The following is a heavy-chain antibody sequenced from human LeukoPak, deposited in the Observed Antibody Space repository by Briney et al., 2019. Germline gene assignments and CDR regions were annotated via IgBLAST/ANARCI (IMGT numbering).Heavy chain of an antibody. CDR1: GITFNA. V-gene: IGHV3-33*01. J-gene: IGHJ4*02. CDR2: IWYDGSNK. CDR3: ARVDS. Sequence: PGTSLRLSCAASGITFNAIHWVRQAPGKGLEWVAVIWYDGSNKYYADSVKGRFTISRDNSKNTLYLQMNSLRAEDTAVYYCARVDSWGQGTLVTVSS.